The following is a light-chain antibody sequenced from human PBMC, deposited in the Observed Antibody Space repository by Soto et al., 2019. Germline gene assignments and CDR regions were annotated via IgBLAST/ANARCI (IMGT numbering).Light chain of an antibody. CDR3: CSYAGTSTHTV. CDR2: EVS. V-gene: IGLV2-23*02. Sequence: QSALTQPASVSGSPGQSITISCTGTSSDFGSYNLVSWYQQHPGKAPKLMISEVSKRPSGISDRFSGSKSGSTASLTISGLQAEDEADYYCCSYAGTSTHTVFGGGTQLTVL. CDR1: SSDFGSYNL. J-gene: IGLJ7*01.